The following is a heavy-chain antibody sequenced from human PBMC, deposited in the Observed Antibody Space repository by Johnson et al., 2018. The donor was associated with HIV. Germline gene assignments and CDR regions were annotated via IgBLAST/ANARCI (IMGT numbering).Heavy chain of an antibody. D-gene: IGHD5-18*01. CDR2: INWNGGST. Sequence: EVHLVESGGGLVQPGGSLRLSCAASGFTFSDYYMSWIRQAPGKGLEWVSRINWNGGSTGYADSVKGRFTISRDNAKNSLYVQMHSLRAEDPAVDYCAKFPYTAMASDAFDIWGQGTIVTVSS. J-gene: IGHJ3*02. CDR1: GFTFSDYY. V-gene: IGHV3-20*04. CDR3: AKFPYTAMASDAFDI.